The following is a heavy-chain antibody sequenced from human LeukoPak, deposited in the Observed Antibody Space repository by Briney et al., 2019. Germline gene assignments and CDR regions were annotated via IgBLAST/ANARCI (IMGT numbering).Heavy chain of an antibody. CDR3: ARDLGTSGWYTFDF. J-gene: IGHJ5*01. V-gene: IGHV6-1*01. Sequence: SQTLSLTCAISGDSVSSKNGAWNWIRQSPSRGLEWLVRTYYRSKWYDEYADSVKGRVTISPDTSKNQFSLHAYSVTPEDTAVYYCARDLGTSGWYTFDFWGQGTLVTVSS. CDR2: TYYRSKWYD. D-gene: IGHD6-19*01. CDR1: GDSVSSKNGA.